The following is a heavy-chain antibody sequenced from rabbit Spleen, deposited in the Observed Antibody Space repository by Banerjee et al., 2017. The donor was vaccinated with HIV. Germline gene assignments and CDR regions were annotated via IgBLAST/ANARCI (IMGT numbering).Heavy chain of an antibody. D-gene: IGHD8-1*01. Sequence: QLEESGGGLVQPGGSLKLSCKASGFSLSSYYMNWVRQAPGKGLEWIGYIDPLFGITYYANWVNGRFSISRENAQNTVFLQMNSLTAADTATYFCARDGAGGSYFALWGPGTLVTVS. CDR2: IDPLFGIT. CDR1: GFSLSSYY. J-gene: IGHJ4*01. CDR3: ARDGAGGSYFAL. V-gene: IGHV1S7*01.